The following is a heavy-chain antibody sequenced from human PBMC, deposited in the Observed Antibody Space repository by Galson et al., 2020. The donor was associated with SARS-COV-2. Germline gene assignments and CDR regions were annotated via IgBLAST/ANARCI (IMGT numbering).Heavy chain of an antibody. Sequence: ASETLSLTCTVSGGPITSYYWNWIRQSPGKGLEWIGYIYKTGGTSYNPSLKSRVTLSVDTSKNQFSLKLKSVTAADTAVYYCAIMGYYYGAGEGIDVWGPGTTVTGSS. CDR1: GGPITSYY. J-gene: IGHJ6*02. CDR2: IYKTGGT. V-gene: IGHV4-59*12. D-gene: IGHD3-10*01. CDR3: AIMGYYYGAGEGIDV.